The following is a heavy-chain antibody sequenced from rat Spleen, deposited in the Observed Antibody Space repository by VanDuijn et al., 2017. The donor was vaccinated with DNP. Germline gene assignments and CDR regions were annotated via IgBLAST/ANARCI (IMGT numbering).Heavy chain of an antibody. J-gene: IGHJ2*01. CDR1: GFNFNDYW. V-gene: IGHV4-2*01. CDR3: AGEGAGVDD. Sequence: EVKLVESGGGLVQPGRSLKLSCAASGFNFNDYWMGWVRQAPGKGLEWIGEINKDSSTINYTPSLKDKFTISRDNAQNTLYLQMGKLGSEETAIDYGAGEGAGVDDGGQGVMVTVSS. D-gene: IGHD1-11*01. CDR2: INKDSSTI.